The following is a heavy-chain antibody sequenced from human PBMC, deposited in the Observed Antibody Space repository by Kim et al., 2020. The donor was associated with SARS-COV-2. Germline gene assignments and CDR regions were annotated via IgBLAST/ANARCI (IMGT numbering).Heavy chain of an antibody. CDR1: GGSISSDY. CDR2: IYYSGNT. CDR3: ARSPYSSSWYFFDY. Sequence: SETLSLTCTVSGGSISSDYWSWIRQPPGKGLEWIGYIYYSGNTYYNPSLKSRVTISVDTSKNQFSLKLSSVTAADTAVYFCARSPYSSSWYFFDYWGQGT. D-gene: IGHD2-2*01. J-gene: IGHJ4*02. V-gene: IGHV4-59*08.